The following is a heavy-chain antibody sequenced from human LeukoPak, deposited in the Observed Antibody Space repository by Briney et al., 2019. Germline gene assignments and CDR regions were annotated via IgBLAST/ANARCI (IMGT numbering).Heavy chain of an antibody. CDR3: ARAIRYQLLSDY. CDR1: GYTFSTYD. CDR2: MNPNSGST. D-gene: IGHD2-2*01. J-gene: IGHJ4*02. V-gene: IGHV1-8*03. Sequence: VASVKVSCKTSGYTFSTYDINWVRQAAGQGLEWMGWMNPNSGSTGFAQKFQGRATITRDTSITTAYLELSSLRSEDTAVYYCARAIRYQLLSDYWGQGTLVTVSS.